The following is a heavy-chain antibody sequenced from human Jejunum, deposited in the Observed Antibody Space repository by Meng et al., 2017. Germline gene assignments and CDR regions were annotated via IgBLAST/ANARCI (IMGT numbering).Heavy chain of an antibody. CDR3: AKALEEAAGTARRYYDY. CDR2: ISASARDT. CDR1: GFTFSDYA. Sequence: SCAASGFTFSDYAMGWVRQAPGKGLEWVSSISASARDTYYADSVKGRFSISRDNSKNTLYLQMNSLRVDDSAVYFCAKALEEAAGTARRYYDYWGLGTLVTVSS. V-gene: IGHV3-23*01. J-gene: IGHJ4*02. D-gene: IGHD6-13*01.